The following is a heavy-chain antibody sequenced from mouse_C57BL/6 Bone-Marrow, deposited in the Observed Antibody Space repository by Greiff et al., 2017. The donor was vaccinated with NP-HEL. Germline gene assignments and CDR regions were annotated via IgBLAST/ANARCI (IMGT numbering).Heavy chain of an antibody. CDR3: ARSYYLITTVGRYAMDY. Sequence: QVQLQQSGAELVRPGASVKLSCKASGYTFTDYYINWVKQRPGQGLEWIARIYPGSGNTYYNEKFKGKATLTAEKSSSTAYMQLSSLTSEDSAVYFCARSYYLITTVGRYAMDYWGQGTSVTVSS. CDR1: GYTFTDYY. CDR2: IYPGSGNT. J-gene: IGHJ4*01. D-gene: IGHD1-1*01. V-gene: IGHV1-76*01.